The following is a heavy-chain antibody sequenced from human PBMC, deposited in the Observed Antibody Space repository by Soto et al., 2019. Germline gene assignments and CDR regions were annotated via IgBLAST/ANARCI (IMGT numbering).Heavy chain of an antibody. Sequence: LGESLKISCKGSGYSFTSYWIGWVRQMPGKGLEWMGIIYPGDSDTRYSPSFQGQVTISADKSISTAYLQWSSLKASDTAMYYCARHTSITIFGVVISYGMDVWGQGATVTVSS. V-gene: IGHV5-51*01. J-gene: IGHJ6*02. CDR2: IYPGDSDT. CDR3: ARHTSITIFGVVISYGMDV. D-gene: IGHD3-3*01. CDR1: GYSFTSYW.